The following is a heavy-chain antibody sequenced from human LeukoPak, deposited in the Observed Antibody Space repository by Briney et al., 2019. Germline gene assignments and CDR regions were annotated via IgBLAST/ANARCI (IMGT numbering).Heavy chain of an antibody. V-gene: IGHV3-30*04. CDR2: ISYDGSNK. J-gene: IGHJ3*02. CDR3: ARDRGRRVFDI. Sequence: PGGSLRLSFAASGFTFSSYAMHWVRQAPGKGLEWVAVISYDGSNKYYADSVKGRFTISRDNSKNTLYLQMNSLRAENTAVYYCARDRGRRVFDIWGQGTMVTVSS. CDR1: GFTFSSYA. D-gene: IGHD3-16*01.